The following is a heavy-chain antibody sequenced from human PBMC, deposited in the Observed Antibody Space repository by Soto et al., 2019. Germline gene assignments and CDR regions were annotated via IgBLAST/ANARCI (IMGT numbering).Heavy chain of an antibody. CDR3: ARNQLGYSGSLGDWFDP. Sequence: SGPTLVNPTETLTLTCTVSGFSLSNARMGVSWIRQPPGKALEWLAHIFSNDEKSYSTSLKSRLTTSKDTSKSQVVLTMTSMDPVDTATYYCARNQLGYSGSLGDWFDPWGQGTLVTVSS. D-gene: IGHD1-26*01. J-gene: IGHJ5*02. CDR2: IFSNDEK. V-gene: IGHV2-26*01. CDR1: GFSLSNARMG.